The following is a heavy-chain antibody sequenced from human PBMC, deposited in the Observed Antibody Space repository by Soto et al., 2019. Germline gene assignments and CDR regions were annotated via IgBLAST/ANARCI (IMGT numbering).Heavy chain of an antibody. CDR2: ISYDGSNK. CDR1: GFTFSSYA. J-gene: IGHJ4*02. D-gene: IGHD3-22*01. CDR3: ARDRSRYYDDSSGYYPDY. Sequence: QVQLVESGGGVVQPGRSLRLSCAASGFTFSSYAMHWVRQAPGKGLEWVAVISYDGSNKYYEDSVKCRFTISRDNSKNTLYLQMNSLRAEDTAVYYCARDRSRYYDDSSGYYPDYWGQGTLVTVSS. V-gene: IGHV3-30-3*01.